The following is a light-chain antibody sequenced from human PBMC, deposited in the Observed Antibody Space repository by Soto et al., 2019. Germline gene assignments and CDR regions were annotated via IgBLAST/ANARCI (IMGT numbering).Light chain of an antibody. CDR1: QSVSSH. Sequence: EIVMTHSPATLSGSPGESATLSCRASQSVSSHLAWYQQKPGQAPRHLLYGASTRATGIPARISGSGSGTEFTLTISSLQSEDVAVYCCQQYKNWLRTFGKGTKVDIK. J-gene: IGKJ1*01. V-gene: IGKV3-15*01. CDR2: GAS. CDR3: QQYKNWLRT.